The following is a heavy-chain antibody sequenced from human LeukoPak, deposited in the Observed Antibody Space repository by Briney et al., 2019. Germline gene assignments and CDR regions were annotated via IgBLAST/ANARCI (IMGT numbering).Heavy chain of an antibody. V-gene: IGHV4-59*12. D-gene: IGHD1-26*01. J-gene: IGHJ4*02. CDR1: GGSISSYY. CDR3: AREPKFWGSGSYPFDY. CDR2: IYYSGST. Sequence: PSETLSLTCTVSGGSISSYYWSWIRQPPGKGLEWIGYIYYSGSTNYNPSLKSRVTISVDTSKNQFSLKLSSVTAADTAVYYCAREPKFWGSGSYPFDYWGQGSLVTVSS.